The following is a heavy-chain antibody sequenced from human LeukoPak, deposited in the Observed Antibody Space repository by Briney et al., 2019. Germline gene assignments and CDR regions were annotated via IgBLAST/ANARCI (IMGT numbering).Heavy chain of an antibody. J-gene: IGHJ5*02. CDR3: ARGWGYGSGSWRTWFDP. CDR1: GFTFSSYW. V-gene: IGHV3-74*01. D-gene: IGHD3-10*01. CDR2: INSDGSST. Sequence: PGGSLRLSCAASGFTFSSYWMHWVRQAPGKGLVWVSRINSDGSSTSYADSVKGRFTISRDNAKNTLYLQMNSLRAEDTAVYYCARGWGYGSGSWRTWFDPWGQGTLVTVSS.